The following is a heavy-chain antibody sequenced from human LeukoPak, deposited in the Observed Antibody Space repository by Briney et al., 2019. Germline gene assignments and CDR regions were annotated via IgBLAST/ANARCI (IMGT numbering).Heavy chain of an antibody. Sequence: ASVKVSCKASGYTFTSYGISWVRQAPGQGLEWMGWISAYNGNTNYAQKLQGRVTMTTDTSTSTAYMELRSLRSDDTAVYYCARGYYDFWSGYSNIWGRGTMVTVSS. D-gene: IGHD3-3*01. CDR3: ARGYYDFWSGYSNI. V-gene: IGHV1-18*01. CDR2: ISAYNGNT. CDR1: GYTFTSYG. J-gene: IGHJ3*02.